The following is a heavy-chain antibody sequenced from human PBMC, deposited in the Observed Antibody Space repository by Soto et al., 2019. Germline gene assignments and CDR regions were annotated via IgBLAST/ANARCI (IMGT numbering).Heavy chain of an antibody. J-gene: IGHJ5*02. V-gene: IGHV3-74*01. CDR2: INSDGGST. CDR1: GFTFSSYW. CDR3: ARDLGYSSSWYSSNWFDP. Sequence: GGSLRLSCTASGFTFSSYWMHWVRQAPGKGLVWVSRINSDGGSTSYADSVKGRFTISRDNAKNTLYLQMNSLRAEDTAVYYCARDLGYSSSWYSSNWFDPWGQGTLVTVSS. D-gene: IGHD6-13*01.